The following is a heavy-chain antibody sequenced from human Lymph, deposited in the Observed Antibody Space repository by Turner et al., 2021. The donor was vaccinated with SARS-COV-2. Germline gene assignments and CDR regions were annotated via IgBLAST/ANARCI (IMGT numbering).Heavy chain of an antibody. CDR1: GYTFTSYG. CDR2: ISAYNGYT. CDR3: AREGYCSTTSCYRGQYYYYGMDV. J-gene: IGHJ6*02. D-gene: IGHD2-2*02. V-gene: IGHV1-18*04. Sequence: QVQLVQSGAEVKKPGASVKVSCKAPGYTFTSYGISWVRQAPGQGLEWMGWISAYNGYTNYAQKLQGRVTMTTDTSTSTAYMEVRSLRSDDTAVYYCAREGYCSTTSCYRGQYYYYGMDVWGQGTTVTVSS.